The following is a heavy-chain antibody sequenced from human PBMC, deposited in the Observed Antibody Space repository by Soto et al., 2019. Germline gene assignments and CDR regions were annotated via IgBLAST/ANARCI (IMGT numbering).Heavy chain of an antibody. J-gene: IGHJ5*02. CDR2: IYSGGST. CDR3: ARDRARLAAAGGGVNWFDP. Sequence: EVQLVESGGGLVQPGGSLRLSCAASGFTVSSNYMSWVRQAPGKGLEWVSVIYSGGSTYYADSVKGRFTISRDNSKNTLXHQMNSLRAEDTAVYYCARDRARLAAAGGGVNWFDPWGQGTLVTVSS. D-gene: IGHD6-13*01. V-gene: IGHV3-66*01. CDR1: GFTVSSNY.